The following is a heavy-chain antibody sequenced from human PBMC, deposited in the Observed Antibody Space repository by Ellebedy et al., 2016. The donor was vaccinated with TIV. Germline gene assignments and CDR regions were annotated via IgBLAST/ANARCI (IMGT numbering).Heavy chain of an antibody. V-gene: IGHV1-69*13. D-gene: IGHD6-19*01. Sequence: AASVKVSCKVSGGTFSDFNFNWVRQAPGQGLEWMAAFIPMFGTTNYAQKFQSRVTLTADESTSTVYMELSDLKSDDTAVFYCATKSVAEPGRIHWYFDVWGRGTLVTVSS. CDR3: ATKSVAEPGRIHWYFDV. J-gene: IGHJ2*01. CDR2: FIPMFGTT. CDR1: GGTFSDFN.